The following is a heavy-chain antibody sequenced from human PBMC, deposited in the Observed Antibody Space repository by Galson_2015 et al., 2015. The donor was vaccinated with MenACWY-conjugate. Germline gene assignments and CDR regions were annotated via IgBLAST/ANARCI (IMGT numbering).Heavy chain of an antibody. Sequence: YWAWIRQPPGEGLAWIGEIDHSGRTNYNPSLKSRVTISVDTSKGQFSLKLNSVTAADTAVYFCARGPPVKYVSGGYYYFDYWGQGTLVTVSS. CDR1: Y. V-gene: IGHV4-34*01. CDR2: IDHSGRT. J-gene: IGHJ4*02. CDR3: ARGPPVKYVSGGYYYFDY. D-gene: IGHD3-22*01.